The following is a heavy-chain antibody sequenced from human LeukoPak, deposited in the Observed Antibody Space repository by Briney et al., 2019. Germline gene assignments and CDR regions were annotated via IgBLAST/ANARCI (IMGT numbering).Heavy chain of an antibody. CDR1: GGSFSSGTYS. CDR3: ARGSLTQWLLFDY. J-gene: IGHJ4*02. CDR2: IYYSGST. D-gene: IGHD3-22*01. V-gene: IGHV4-30-4*07. Sequence: PSQTLSLTCAVSGGSFSSGTYSWSWIRQPPGRGLEWIGYIYYSGSTYYNPSLKSRVTISVDTSKNQFSLKLSSLTAADTAVYYCARGSLTQWLLFDYWGQGTLVTVST.